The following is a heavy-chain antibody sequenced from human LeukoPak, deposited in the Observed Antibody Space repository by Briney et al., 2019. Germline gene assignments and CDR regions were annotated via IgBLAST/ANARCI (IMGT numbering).Heavy chain of an antibody. J-gene: IGHJ6*04. V-gene: IGHV4-30-4*01. CDR2: IYYSGST. CDR3: ARETGGIAAAGTRYYYYGMDV. CDR1: GGSISSGDYY. D-gene: IGHD6-13*01. Sequence: SETLSLICTVSGGSISSGDYYWSWIRQPPGKGLEWIGYIYYSGSTYYNPSLKSRVTISVDTSKNQFSLKLSSVTAADTAVYYCARETGGIAAAGTRYYYYGMDVWGKGTTVTVSS.